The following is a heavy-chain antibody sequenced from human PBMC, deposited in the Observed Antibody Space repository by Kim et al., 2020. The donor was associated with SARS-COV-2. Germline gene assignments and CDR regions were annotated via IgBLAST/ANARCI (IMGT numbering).Heavy chain of an antibody. D-gene: IGHD2-2*01. V-gene: IGHV1-3*01. CDR1: GYTFTSYA. Sequence: ASVKVSCKASGYTFTSYAMHWVRQAPGQRLEWMGWINAGNGNTKYSQKFQGRVTITRDTSASTAYMELSSLRSEDTAVYYCARARLARRGPGPYCSSTSCYAPFGFAPWGQGTLVTVSS. J-gene: IGHJ5*02. CDR2: INAGNGNT. CDR3: ARARLARRGPGPYCSSTSCYAPFGFAP.